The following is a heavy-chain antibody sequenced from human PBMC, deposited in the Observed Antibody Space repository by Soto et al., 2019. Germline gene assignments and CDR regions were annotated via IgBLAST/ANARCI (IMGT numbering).Heavy chain of an antibody. J-gene: IGHJ6*02. CDR3: ARARTVEYYYYYGMDV. Sequence: PWGSLRLSCAASGFTFSSYSMNWVRQAPGKGLEWVSSISSSRSYIYYADSVKGRFTISRDNAKNSLYLQMNSLRAEDTAVYYCARARTVEYYYYYGMDVWGQGTTVTVSS. CDR1: GFTFSSYS. CDR2: ISSSRSYI. D-gene: IGHD4-17*01. V-gene: IGHV3-21*01.